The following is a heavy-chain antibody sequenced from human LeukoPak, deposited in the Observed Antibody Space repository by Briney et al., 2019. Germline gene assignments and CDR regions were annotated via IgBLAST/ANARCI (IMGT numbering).Heavy chain of an antibody. CDR1: GGTFSSYA. V-gene: IGHV1-69*13. CDR3: ARGVEPTLYDSGQYYFDY. J-gene: IGHJ4*02. Sequence: GASVKVSCKASGGTFSSYAISWVRQAPGQGLEWMGGIIPIFGTANYAQKFQGRVTITADESTSTAYVELSSLRSEDTAVYYCARGVEPTLYDSGQYYFDYWGQGTLVTVSS. D-gene: IGHD3-22*01. CDR2: IIPIFGTA.